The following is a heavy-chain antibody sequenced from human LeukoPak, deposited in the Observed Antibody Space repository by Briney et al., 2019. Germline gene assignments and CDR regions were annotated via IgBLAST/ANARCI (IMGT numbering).Heavy chain of an antibody. J-gene: IGHJ5*02. D-gene: IGHD6-13*01. CDR1: GYAFTGYY. Sequence: ASVKVSCKASGYAFTGYYMHWVRQAPGQGLEWMGTINPSGGSTSYAQKFQGRVTMTRDMSTSTVYMELSSLRSEDTAVYYCARAPGIAAAGLNWFDPWGQGTLVTVSS. CDR3: ARAPGIAAAGLNWFDP. V-gene: IGHV1-46*01. CDR2: INPSGGST.